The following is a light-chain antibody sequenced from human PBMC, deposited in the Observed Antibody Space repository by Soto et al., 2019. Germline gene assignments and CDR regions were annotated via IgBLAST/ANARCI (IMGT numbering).Light chain of an antibody. CDR2: GAS. J-gene: IGKJ3*01. CDR1: QSVSSSY. Sequence: EIVLTQSPGSLSWSPGERATLSCRASQSVSSSYLAWYQQKPGQAPRLLIYGASRRATGIPDRFSGSGSGTDFTLTISRLEPEDFTVYYCQQYGSFFTFGPGTKVDIK. V-gene: IGKV3-20*01. CDR3: QQYGSFFT.